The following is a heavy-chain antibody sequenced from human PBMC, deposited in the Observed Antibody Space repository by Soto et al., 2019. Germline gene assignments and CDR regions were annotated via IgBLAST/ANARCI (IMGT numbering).Heavy chain of an antibody. CDR2: IYNSGLI. CDR3: ARGPLCGEECYFAF. V-gene: IGHV4-4*07. J-gene: IGHJ4*02. Sequence: PSETLSLTCIVFGDSISRHYWSGIRQPAGKGLEYFRRIYNSGLINYNPSLESRVSMSVDPSKNQVSLKLTAAAAADTAIYYCARGPLCGEECYFAFWGQGTLVTVSS. CDR1: GDSISRHY. D-gene: IGHD2-21*01.